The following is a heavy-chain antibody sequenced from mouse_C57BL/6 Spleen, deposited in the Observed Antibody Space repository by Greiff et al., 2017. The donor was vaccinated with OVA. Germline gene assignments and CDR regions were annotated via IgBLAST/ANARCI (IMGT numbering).Heavy chain of an antibody. CDR3: AREGTVVAENWYFDV. Sequence: QVQLQQSGAELARPGASVKLSCKASGYTFTSYGISWVKQRTGQGLEWIGEIYPRSGNTYYNEKFKGKATLTADKSSSTAYMELRSLTSEDSAVYFCAREGTVVAENWYFDVWGTGTTVTVSS. V-gene: IGHV1-81*01. J-gene: IGHJ1*03. CDR1: GYTFTSYG. CDR2: IYPRSGNT. D-gene: IGHD1-1*01.